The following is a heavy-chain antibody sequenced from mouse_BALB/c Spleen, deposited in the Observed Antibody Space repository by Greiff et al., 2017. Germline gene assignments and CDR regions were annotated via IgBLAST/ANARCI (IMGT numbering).Heavy chain of an antibody. CDR1: GFTFSSYG. D-gene: IGHD2-3*01. V-gene: IGHV5-6-3*01. CDR3: ARDPICDGYYQGNFDY. Sequence: VQLKESGGGLVQPGGSLKLSCAASGFTFSSYGMSWVRQTPDKRLELVATINSNGGSTYYPDSVKGRFTISRDNAKNTLYLQMSSLKSEDTAMYYCARDPICDGYYQGNFDYWGQGTTLTVSS. J-gene: IGHJ2*01. CDR2: INSNGGST.